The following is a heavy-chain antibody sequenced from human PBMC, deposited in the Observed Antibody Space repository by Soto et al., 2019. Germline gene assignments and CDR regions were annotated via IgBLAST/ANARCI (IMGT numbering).Heavy chain of an antibody. D-gene: IGHD2-15*01. CDR1: GFTFSSYG. V-gene: IGHV3-33*01. Sequence: QVQLVESGGGVVQPGRSLRLSCAASGFTFSSYGMHWVRQAPGKGLEWVAVIWYDGSNKYYADSVKGRFTIYRDNSKNTLYLQTNSLRAEDTAVYYCAREGYCSGGSCYSVPVFDYWGQGTLVTVSS. J-gene: IGHJ4*02. CDR2: IWYDGSNK. CDR3: AREGYCSGGSCYSVPVFDY.